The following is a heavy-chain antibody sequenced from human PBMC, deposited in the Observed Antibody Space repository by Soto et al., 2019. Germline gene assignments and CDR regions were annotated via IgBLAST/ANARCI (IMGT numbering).Heavy chain of an antibody. D-gene: IGHD3-10*01. J-gene: IGHJ6*02. CDR1: GYTFTIYG. Sequence: ASVKVSCKASGYTFTIYGISCVRQSPLQGREWMGWISAYNGNTNYAQKLQGRVTMTTDTSTSTAYMELRSLRSDDTAVYYCAISQLWFGEFAMGGMDVWGQGTTVTVSS. CDR2: ISAYNGNT. CDR3: AISQLWFGEFAMGGMDV. V-gene: IGHV1-18*04.